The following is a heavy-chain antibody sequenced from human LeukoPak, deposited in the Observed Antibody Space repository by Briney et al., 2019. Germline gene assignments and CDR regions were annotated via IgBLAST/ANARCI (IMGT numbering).Heavy chain of an antibody. V-gene: IGHV4-30-4*01. CDR3: ARGPPDCSGGSCYSGFDY. CDR1: GGSISSGDYY. J-gene: IGHJ4*02. CDR2: IYYSGST. Sequence: SQTLSLTCTVSGGSISSGDYYWSWIRQPPGKGLEWIGYIYYSGSTYYNQSLKSRVTISVDTSKNQFSLKLSSVTAADTAVYYCARGPPDCSGGSCYSGFDYWGQGTLVTVSS. D-gene: IGHD2-15*01.